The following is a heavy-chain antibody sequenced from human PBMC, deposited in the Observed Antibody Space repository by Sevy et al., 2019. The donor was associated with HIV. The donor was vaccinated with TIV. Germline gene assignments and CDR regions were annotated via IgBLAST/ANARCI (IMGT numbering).Heavy chain of an antibody. V-gene: IGHV5-51*01. J-gene: IGHJ3*02. CDR1: GYSFTSYW. CDR2: IYPGDSDT. D-gene: IGHD2-15*01. Sequence: GGSLRLSCKGSGYSFTSYWIGWVRQMPGKGLEWMGIIYPGDSDTRYSPSFQGQVTISADKSISTAYLQWSSLKASDTVMYYCARHWPGEDIVVEVAALAFDMWGQGTMVTVSS. CDR3: ARHWPGEDIVVEVAALAFDM.